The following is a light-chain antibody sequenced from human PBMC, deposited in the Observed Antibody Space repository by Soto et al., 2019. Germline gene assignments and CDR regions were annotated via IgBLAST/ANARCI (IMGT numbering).Light chain of an antibody. CDR2: GAS. J-gene: IGKJ3*01. V-gene: IGKV3-20*01. Sequence: EIVLTQSPGTLSLSPGERATLSCRASQSVSSSYLAWYQQKPGQAPRLLIYGASSRATSIPGRFSGSGSVTDFTLTISSLEPEDFAVYYCQQYGSSSFTFGPGTKVDIK. CDR1: QSVSSSY. CDR3: QQYGSSSFT.